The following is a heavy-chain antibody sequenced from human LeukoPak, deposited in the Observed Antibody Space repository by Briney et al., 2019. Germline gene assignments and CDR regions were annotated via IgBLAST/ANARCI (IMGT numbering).Heavy chain of an antibody. CDR2: IYYSGST. CDR3: ARGEGYYDFDY. D-gene: IGHD3-22*01. CDR1: GGSISSYF. Sequence: KASETLSLTCTVSGGSISSYFWSWIRQPPGRGLEWIGYIYYSGSTNYNPSLKSRVTISVDTSKNQFSLKLSSVTAADTAVYYCARGEGYYDFDYWGQGTLVTVSS. J-gene: IGHJ4*02. V-gene: IGHV4-59*01.